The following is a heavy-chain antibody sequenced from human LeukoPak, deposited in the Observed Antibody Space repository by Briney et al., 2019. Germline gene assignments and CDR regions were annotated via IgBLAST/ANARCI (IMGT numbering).Heavy chain of an antibody. CDR2: IYYSGST. V-gene: IGHV4-59*01. J-gene: IGHJ4*02. D-gene: IGHD3-22*01. Sequence: SETLSLTCTVSGGSISIYYWTWIRQPPGKGLEWIGYIYYSGSTNYNPSLKSRVTISVDTSKNQFSLKLSSVTAADTAVYYCAAGSESYDSRGYSYYFDYWGQGTLVTVSS. CDR1: GGSISIYY. CDR3: AAGSESYDSRGYSYYFDY.